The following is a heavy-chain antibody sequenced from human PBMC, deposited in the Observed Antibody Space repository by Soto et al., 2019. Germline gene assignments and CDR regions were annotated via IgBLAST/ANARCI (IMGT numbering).Heavy chain of an antibody. Sequence: QVQLVQSGAEVKKPGSSVKVSCKASGGTFSSYAISWVRQAPGQGLEWMGGIIPISGTANYAQKFQGSVKITADESTSTAYMELSSLRSEDTAVYYCARAQGSSTSLEIYYYYYYGMDVWGQGTTVTVSS. J-gene: IGHJ6*02. V-gene: IGHV1-69*01. CDR3: ARAQGSSTSLEIYYYYYYGMDV. CDR1: GGTFSSYA. CDR2: IIPISGTA. D-gene: IGHD2-2*01.